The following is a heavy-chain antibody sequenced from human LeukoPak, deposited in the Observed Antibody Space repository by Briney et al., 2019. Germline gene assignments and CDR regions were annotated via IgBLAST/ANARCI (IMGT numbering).Heavy chain of an antibody. V-gene: IGHV3-23*05. J-gene: IGHJ4*02. CDR2: IGSTGSNT. D-gene: IGHD4-17*01. Sequence: PGGSLRPSCAASGFTFSIYAMSWVRQAPGEGLGWVSTIGSTGSNTYYTDSVKGRFTISRDNSKNTLYLQINGLRADDTAVYYCAKSMSTVTTSPFWGQGTLVTVSS. CDR1: GFTFSIYA. CDR3: AKSMSTVTTSPF.